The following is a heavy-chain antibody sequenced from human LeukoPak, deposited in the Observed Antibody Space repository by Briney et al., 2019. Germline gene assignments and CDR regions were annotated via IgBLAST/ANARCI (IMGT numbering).Heavy chain of an antibody. V-gene: IGHV3-23*01. CDR2: ISGSGGST. CDR1: GFTFSSYA. Sequence: PGGSLRLSCAASGFTFSSYAMSWVRQAPGKGLEWVSAISGSGGSTYYADSVKGRFTISRDNSKNTLYLQLNSLRAEDTAVYYCAKDRGYCTSTSCHTYFFDYWGQGTLVTVSS. J-gene: IGHJ4*02. CDR3: AKDRGYCTSTSCHTYFFDY. D-gene: IGHD2-2*02.